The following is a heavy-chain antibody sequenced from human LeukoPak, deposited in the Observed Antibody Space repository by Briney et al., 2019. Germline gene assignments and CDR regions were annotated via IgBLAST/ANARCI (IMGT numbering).Heavy chain of an antibody. CDR3: AKIGYSSGYSHFDY. J-gene: IGHJ4*02. CDR1: GLTFTSYA. CDR2: ISVSGGST. D-gene: IGHD5-18*01. V-gene: IGHV3-23*01. Sequence: GGSLRLSCAASGLTFTSYAMSWVCQAPGKGLEWVSAISVSGGSTYYADSVKGRVTISRDNSKSTLYLRMNSLRAEDTAVYYSAKIGYSSGYSHFDYWGQGTLVTVSS.